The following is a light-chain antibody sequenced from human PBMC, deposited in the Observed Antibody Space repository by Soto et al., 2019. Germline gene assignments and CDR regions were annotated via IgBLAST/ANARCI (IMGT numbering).Light chain of an antibody. CDR1: SSDIGTYNL. CDR2: EGS. CDR3: CSFAGSGTWV. J-gene: IGLJ2*01. Sequence: QSVLTQPASMSGSPGQSITISCTGTSSDIGTYNLVSWYQQHPAEAPKLIIYEGSKRPSGVSYRFSGSKSGNSASLTISGLQAEDEADYYCCSFAGSGTWVFGGGTKLTVL. V-gene: IGLV2-23*01.